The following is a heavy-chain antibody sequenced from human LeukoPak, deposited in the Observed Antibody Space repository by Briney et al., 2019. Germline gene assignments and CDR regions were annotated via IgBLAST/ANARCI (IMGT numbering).Heavy chain of an antibody. CDR1: GYTFTSYG. CDR3: ATVPTVTKNPPGY. V-gene: IGHV1-69-2*01. CDR2: VDPEDGET. Sequence: GASVKVSCKASGYTFTSYGISWVQQAPGEGLEWMGLVDPEDGETIYAEKFQGRVTITADTSTDTAYMELSSLRSEDTAVYYCATVPTVTKNPPGYWGQGTLVTVSS. D-gene: IGHD4-11*01. J-gene: IGHJ4*02.